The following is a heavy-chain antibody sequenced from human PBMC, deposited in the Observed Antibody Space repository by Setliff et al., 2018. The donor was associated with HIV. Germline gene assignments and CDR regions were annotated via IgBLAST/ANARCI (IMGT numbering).Heavy chain of an antibody. Sequence: SETLSLTCAVYGGFFSGYYWGRIRQSPGKGLEWIGNIYYSGSTYYNPSLKSRVTISADRSKNQFSLKLSSVTAADTAVYYCARDSRWLQFPYFDSWGQGTPVTVSS. J-gene: IGHJ4*01. CDR3: ARDSRWLQFPYFDS. V-gene: IGHV4-34*01. CDR1: GGFFSGYY. CDR2: IYYSGST. D-gene: IGHD5-12*01.